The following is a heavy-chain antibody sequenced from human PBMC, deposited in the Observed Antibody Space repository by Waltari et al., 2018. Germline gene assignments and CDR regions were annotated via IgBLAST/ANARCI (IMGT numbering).Heavy chain of an antibody. CDR3: ATDIVGATRGXDY. J-gene: IGHJ4*02. V-gene: IGHV3-30*04. CDR1: XFTFSSYX. D-gene: IGHD1-26*01. Sequence: QVXLVESGGGVVQPGRSLRLSCAASXFTFSSYXMXWVRQAPGKGLEGVAVXSXDGXNKYYAXSXXGRXTISXDNSKNTLYLQXNSLRAXXXAVYYCATDIVGATRGXDYWGQGTLVXVXS. CDR2: XSXDGXNK.